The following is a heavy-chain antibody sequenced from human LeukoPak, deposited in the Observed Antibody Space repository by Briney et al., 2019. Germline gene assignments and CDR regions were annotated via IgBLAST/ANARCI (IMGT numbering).Heavy chain of an antibody. Sequence: GGSLRLSCEASGFTFSSYAIRWVRQAPGTGLEWVSSIPGSGGATYADSVRGRFSISRDSSKNTLYLQMNSLRAEDTAVYYCATLSLVWGQGTLVTVSS. CDR3: ATLSLV. D-gene: IGHD2-8*02. J-gene: IGHJ4*02. V-gene: IGHV3-23*01. CDR2: IPGSGGAT. CDR1: GFTFSSYA.